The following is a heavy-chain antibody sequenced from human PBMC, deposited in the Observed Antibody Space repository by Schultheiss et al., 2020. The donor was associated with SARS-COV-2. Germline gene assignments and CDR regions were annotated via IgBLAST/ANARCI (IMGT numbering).Heavy chain of an antibody. Sequence: GGSLRLSCAASGFTFSSYWMSWVRQAPGKGLEWVAVIWYDGSNKYYADSVKGRFTISRDNSKNTLYLQMNSLRAEDTAVYYCARDTRPYDILTGYTYYYYYGMDVWGQGTTVTVSS. CDR1: GFTFSSYW. CDR3: ARDTRPYDILTGYTYYYYYGMDV. J-gene: IGHJ6*02. D-gene: IGHD3-9*01. V-gene: IGHV3-33*08. CDR2: IWYDGSNK.